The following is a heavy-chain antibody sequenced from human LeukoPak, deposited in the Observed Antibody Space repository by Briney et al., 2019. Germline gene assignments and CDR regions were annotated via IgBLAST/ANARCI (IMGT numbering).Heavy chain of an antibody. CDR1: GFTFSSYW. CDR3: ARGTIAALFY. J-gene: IGHJ4*02. V-gene: IGHV3-66*01. Sequence: PGGSLRLSCAASGFTFSSYWMSWVRQAPGKGLEWVSVIYSGGSTYYADSVKGRFTISRDNSKNTLYLQMNSLRAEDTAVYYCARGTIAALFYWGQGTLVTVSS. D-gene: IGHD6-6*01. CDR2: IYSGGST.